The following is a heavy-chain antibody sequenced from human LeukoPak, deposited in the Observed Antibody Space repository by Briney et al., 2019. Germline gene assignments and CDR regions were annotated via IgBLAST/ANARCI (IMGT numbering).Heavy chain of an antibody. V-gene: IGHV3-74*01. CDR1: GFTFSSYL. Sequence: GGSLRLSCTASGFTFSSYLMHWVRQAPGKGLVWVSRINTDGSTTNYADSVKGRFTISRDNAKNTLYLQMNSLRVEDTAVYYCARDLDYKLDYWGQGTLVTVSS. CDR3: ARDLDYKLDY. J-gene: IGHJ4*02. CDR2: INTDGSTT. D-gene: IGHD4/OR15-4a*01.